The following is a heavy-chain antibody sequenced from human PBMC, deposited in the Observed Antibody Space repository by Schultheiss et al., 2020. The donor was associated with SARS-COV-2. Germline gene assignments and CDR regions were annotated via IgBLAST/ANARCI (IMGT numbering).Heavy chain of an antibody. V-gene: IGHV3-23*01. CDR1: GFTFSSYA. Sequence: GESLKISCAASGFTFSSYAMSWVRQAPGKGLEWVSAISGSGGSTYYADSVQGRFTISRDNSKNTLYLQMDTLRPEDTAVYYCARVPRPGIAAAGEWGQGTLVTVSS. J-gene: IGHJ4*02. CDR2: ISGSGGST. CDR3: ARVPRPGIAAAGE. D-gene: IGHD6-13*01.